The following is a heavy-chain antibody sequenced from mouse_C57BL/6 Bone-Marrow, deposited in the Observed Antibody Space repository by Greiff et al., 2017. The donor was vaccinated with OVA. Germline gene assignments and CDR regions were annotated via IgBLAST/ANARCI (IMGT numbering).Heavy chain of an antibody. CDR3: ARLRFAY. CDR2: ISSGGSYT. V-gene: IGHV5-6*02. J-gene: IGHJ3*01. CDR1: GFTFSSYG. Sequence: EVKLVESGGDLVKPGGSLKLSCAASGFTFSSYGMSWVRQTPDKRLEWVATISSGGSYTYYPDSVKGRFTISRDNAKNTLYLQMSSLKSEDTAMSYCARLRFAYWGQGTLVTVSA.